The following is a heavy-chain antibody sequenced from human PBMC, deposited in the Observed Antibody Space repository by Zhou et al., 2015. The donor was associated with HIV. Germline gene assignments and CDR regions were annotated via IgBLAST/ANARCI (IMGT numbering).Heavy chain of an antibody. J-gene: IGHJ4*02. CDR3: VRPGKSGYDFDY. CDR2: IIPIFNTA. Sequence: QVQLVQSGAEVKKPGSSVKVSCKASGGTFSSFSISWVRQAPGQGLEWMGGIIPIFNTATYAQRFQGRLTITADDSTSTAYMELSSLNSDDSATYYCVRPGKSGYDFDYWGQGTLISVSS. CDR1: GGTFSSFS. V-gene: IGHV1-69*12. D-gene: IGHD5-12*01.